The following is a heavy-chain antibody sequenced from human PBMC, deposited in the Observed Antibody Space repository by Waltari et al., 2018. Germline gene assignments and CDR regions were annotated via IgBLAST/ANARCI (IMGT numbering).Heavy chain of an antibody. CDR2: IRYDGSNK. CDR1: GFPFSSYG. J-gene: IGHJ4*02. Sequence: QVQLVESGGGVVQPGGSLRLSCAASGFPFSSYGLHWVRTAPGKGLEWVAFIRYDGSNKYYADSVKGRFTISRDNSKNTLYLQMNSLRAEDTAVYYCAKDHSSGWYGVDYWGQGTLVTVSS. CDR3: AKDHSSGWYGVDY. V-gene: IGHV3-30*02. D-gene: IGHD6-19*01.